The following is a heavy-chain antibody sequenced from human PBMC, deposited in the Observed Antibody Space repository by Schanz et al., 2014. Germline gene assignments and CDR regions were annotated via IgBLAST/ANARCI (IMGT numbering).Heavy chain of an antibody. CDR3: ARDGYSVVVISPTESFDI. D-gene: IGHD2-21*01. Sequence: VQLAESGGGLVQPGGSLRLSCAASGFSFSDHAMDWVRQAAGKGLEWVSTIGTSGGTNYAESVKGRFTISRDNSKNSLYLQMNSLRAEDTAVYYCARDGYSVVVISPTESFDIWGQGTMVTVSP. V-gene: IGHV3-11*05. J-gene: IGHJ3*02. CDR2: IGTSGGT. CDR1: GFSFSDHA.